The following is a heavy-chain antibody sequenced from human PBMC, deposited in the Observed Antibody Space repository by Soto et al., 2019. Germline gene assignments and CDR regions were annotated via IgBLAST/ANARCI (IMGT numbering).Heavy chain of an antibody. D-gene: IGHD3-10*01. V-gene: IGHV4-59*01. CDR2: IYYSGSA. Sequence: PSETLSLTCTVSGGSISSYYWSLIRQPPGEGLEWIGYIYYSGSANYNPSLKIRVTISVDTSKNHFSLKLSSVTAADTAVYYCARPVANEGSGSYYGLEYWGQGTMVTVSS. CDR1: GGSISSYY. J-gene: IGHJ4*02. CDR3: ARPVANEGSGSYYGLEY.